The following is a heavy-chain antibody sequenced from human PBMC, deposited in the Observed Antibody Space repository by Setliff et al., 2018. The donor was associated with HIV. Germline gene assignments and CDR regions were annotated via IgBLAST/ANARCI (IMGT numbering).Heavy chain of an antibody. CDR2: INAGNGNT. J-gene: IGHJ5*02. V-gene: IGHV1-3*01. CDR1: GYTFTTYA. Sequence: ASVQVSCKASGYTFTTYAMIWVRQAPGQRREWMGWINAGNGNTKYSQRFQGRVTITRDTSASTAYMELSSLRSEDTAVYYCARAADYDFWSGYSSGWFDPWGQGTRVTSPQ. D-gene: IGHD3-3*01. CDR3: ARAADYDFWSGYSSGWFDP.